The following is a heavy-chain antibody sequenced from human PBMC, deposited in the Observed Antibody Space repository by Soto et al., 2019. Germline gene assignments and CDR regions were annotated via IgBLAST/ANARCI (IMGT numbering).Heavy chain of an antibody. CDR3: AAMFTSGSYYYFDY. J-gene: IGHJ4*02. V-gene: IGHV1-58*01. D-gene: IGHD1-26*01. CDR1: GFTFTSSA. Sequence: ASVKVSCKASGFTFTSSAVQWVRQARGQRLEWIGWIVVGSGNTNYAQKFQERVTITRDMSTSTAYMELSSLRSEDTAVYYCAAMFTSGSYYYFDYWGQQTLVTVSS. CDR2: IVVGSGNT.